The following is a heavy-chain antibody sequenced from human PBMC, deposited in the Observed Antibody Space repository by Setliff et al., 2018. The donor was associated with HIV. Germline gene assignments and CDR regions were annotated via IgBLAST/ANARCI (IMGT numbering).Heavy chain of an antibody. CDR3: GRTGVVGGGDV. V-gene: IGHV1-18*01. CDR2: IRAHNGDA. D-gene: IGHD3-10*01. Sequence: GASVKVSCKASGYTFISNGISWVRQAPGQGLEWMGWIRAHNGDARYAHKLQDRLTMTVDTSTTTAYLALRSLRSDDTAVYYCGRTGVVGGGDVWGKGTTVTVSS. CDR1: GYTFISNG. J-gene: IGHJ6*04.